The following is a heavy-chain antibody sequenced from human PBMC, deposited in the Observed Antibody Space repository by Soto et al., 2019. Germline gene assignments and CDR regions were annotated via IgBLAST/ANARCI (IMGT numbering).Heavy chain of an antibody. D-gene: IGHD3-16*02. Sequence: SETLSLTCAVYGGSFSGYYWSWIRQPPGKGLEWIGEINHSGSTNYNPSLKSRVTISVDTSKNQFSLKLSSVTAADTAVYCCARGLVMITFGGVIDHFDYWGQGTLVTVS. CDR3: ARGLVMITFGGVIDHFDY. CDR2: INHSGST. V-gene: IGHV4-34*01. CDR1: GGSFSGYY. J-gene: IGHJ4*02.